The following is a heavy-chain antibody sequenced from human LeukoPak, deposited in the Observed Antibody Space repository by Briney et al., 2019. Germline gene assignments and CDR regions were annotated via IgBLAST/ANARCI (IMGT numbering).Heavy chain of an antibody. D-gene: IGHD3-16*01. Sequence: AASVKVSCKASGYTFTGYYMHWVRQAPGQGLEWMGWINPISGDTKYAQTFQGRVTLTMDTSISTPYMELSRLRAEDTAVYYCATKRGSYLWGTDFDYWGQGNLVTVSS. J-gene: IGHJ4*02. CDR3: ATKRGSYLWGTDFDY. V-gene: IGHV1-2*02. CDR2: INPISGDT. CDR1: GYTFTGYY.